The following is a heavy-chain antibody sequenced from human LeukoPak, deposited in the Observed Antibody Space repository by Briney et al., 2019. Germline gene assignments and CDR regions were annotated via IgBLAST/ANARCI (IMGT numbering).Heavy chain of an antibody. Sequence: SDTLSLTCAVSGYSISSSNWWGWIRQPPGKGLEWIGYIYYSGSTYYNPSLKSRVTMSVGTSKNQFSLKLSSVTAVDTAVYYCARNVDTVMVGGGWFDPWGQGTLVTVSS. CDR2: IYYSGST. CDR1: GYSISSSNW. D-gene: IGHD5-18*01. J-gene: IGHJ5*02. CDR3: ARNVDTVMVGGGWFDP. V-gene: IGHV4-28*01.